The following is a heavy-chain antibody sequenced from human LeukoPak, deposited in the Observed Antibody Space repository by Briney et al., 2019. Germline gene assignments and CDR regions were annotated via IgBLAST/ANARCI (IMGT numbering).Heavy chain of an antibody. CDR2: ISSTGSII. Sequence: GGSLRLSCAASGFSFNIYEMNWVRQAPGKGLEWVSYISSTGSIILYADSVKGRFTIYRDNAKDSLYLQMNSLRAEDTAVYYCARDSEVRGQGTLVTVSS. V-gene: IGHV3-48*03. D-gene: IGHD3-10*01. J-gene: IGHJ4*02. CDR1: GFSFNIYE. CDR3: ARDSEV.